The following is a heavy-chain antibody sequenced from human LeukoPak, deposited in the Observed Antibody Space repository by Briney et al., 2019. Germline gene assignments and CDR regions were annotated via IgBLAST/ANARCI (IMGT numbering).Heavy chain of an antibody. CDR1: GDSVSSNSAA. J-gene: IGHJ3*02. V-gene: IGHV6-1*01. CDR3: ASHSSSLDGFDI. D-gene: IGHD6-13*01. Sequence: SQTLSLTCAISGDSVSSNSAAWIWIRQSPSRGLEWLGRTYYRSKWYNDYAVSVKSRITIIPDTSKNQFSLHLNSVTPEDTAVYYCASHSSSLDGFDIWGQGTMVTVSS. CDR2: TYYRSKWYN.